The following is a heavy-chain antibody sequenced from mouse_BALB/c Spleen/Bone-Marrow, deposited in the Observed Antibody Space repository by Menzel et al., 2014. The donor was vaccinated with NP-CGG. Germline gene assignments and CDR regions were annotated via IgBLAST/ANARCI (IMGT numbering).Heavy chain of an antibody. CDR3: ASYYDGVMDY. Sequence: VQLQQSGAELVKPGAPVKLSCKASGYTFTSYDINWVRQRPEQGLEWIGWIXPGDGSTKYNEKFKGKATLTTDKSSSTAYMQLSRLTSEDSAVYFCASYYDGVMDYWGQGTSVTVSS. CDR1: GYTFTSYD. J-gene: IGHJ4*01. CDR2: IXPGDGST. D-gene: IGHD2-3*01. V-gene: IGHV1S56*01.